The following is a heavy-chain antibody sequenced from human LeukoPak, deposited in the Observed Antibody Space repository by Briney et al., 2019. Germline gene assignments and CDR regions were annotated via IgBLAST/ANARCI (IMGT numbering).Heavy chain of an antibody. J-gene: IGHJ4*02. D-gene: IGHD1-26*01. CDR2: IYTSGST. CDR1: GGSISSGSYY. CDR3: ASGGVGAIDY. V-gene: IGHV4-61*02. Sequence: SQTLSLTCTVSGGSISSGSYYWNWIRQPAGKGLEWIGRIYTSGSTNYNPSLKSRVTISVDTSKNQFSLKLSSVTAADTAVYYCASGGVGAIDYWGQGTLVTVSS.